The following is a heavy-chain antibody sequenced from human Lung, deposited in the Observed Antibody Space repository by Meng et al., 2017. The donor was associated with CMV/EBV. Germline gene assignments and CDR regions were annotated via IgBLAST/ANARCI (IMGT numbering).Heavy chain of an antibody. CDR3: VKDSGVVVSAPQRGFDS. Sequence: GGSLRLSCVVSGFTFVDYAMHWVRQAPGKGLEWVSGIGRNSSGMGYADSVKGRFTISRDNAKNSLSLQMHSLRAEDTAVYYCVKDSGVVVSAPQRGFDSWGQGTLVTVSS. V-gene: IGHV3-9*01. CDR1: GFTFVDYA. J-gene: IGHJ4*02. D-gene: IGHD2-21*01. CDR2: IGRNSSGM.